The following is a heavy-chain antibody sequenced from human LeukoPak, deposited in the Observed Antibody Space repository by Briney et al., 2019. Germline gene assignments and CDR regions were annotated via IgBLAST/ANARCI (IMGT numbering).Heavy chain of an antibody. Sequence: PSETLSLTCTVSGGSISRYYWSWIRQPPGKGLEWIGYIYHSGSTNYNPSLKSRVTISVDTSKNQFSLKLSSVTAADTAVYYCARGLRNWFDPYGQGTLVTVSS. CDR1: GGSISRYY. CDR3: ARGLRNWFDP. J-gene: IGHJ5*02. CDR2: IYHSGST. V-gene: IGHV4-59*01.